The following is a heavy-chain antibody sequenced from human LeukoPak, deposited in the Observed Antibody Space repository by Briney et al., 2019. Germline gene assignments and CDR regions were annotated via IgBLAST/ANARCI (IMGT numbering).Heavy chain of an antibody. D-gene: IGHD6-13*01. CDR3: ASDGVAGIAAAGMLDY. V-gene: IGHV1-3*01. CDR1: GCTFTSYA. Sequence: GASVTVSCKASGCTFTSYAMHWVRQAPGQRLEWMGWINAGNGNTKYSQKFQGRVTITRDTSASTAYMELSSLRSEDTAVYYCASDGVAGIAAAGMLDYWGQGTLVTVSS. J-gene: IGHJ4*02. CDR2: INAGNGNT.